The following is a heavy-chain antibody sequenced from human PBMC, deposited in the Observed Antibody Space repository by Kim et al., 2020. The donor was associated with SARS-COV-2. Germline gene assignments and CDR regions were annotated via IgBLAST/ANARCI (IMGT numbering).Heavy chain of an antibody. CDR1: GFTFSSYA. D-gene: IGHD3-3*01. CDR2: ISGSGGST. J-gene: IGHJ6*02. Sequence: GGSLRLSCAASGFTFSSYAMSWVRQAPGKGLEWVSAISGSGGSTYYADSVKGRFTISRDNSKNTLYLQMNSLRAEDTAVYYCAIAGYDFWSGTNYGMDVWGQGTTVTVSS. CDR3: AIAGYDFWSGTNYGMDV. V-gene: IGHV3-23*01.